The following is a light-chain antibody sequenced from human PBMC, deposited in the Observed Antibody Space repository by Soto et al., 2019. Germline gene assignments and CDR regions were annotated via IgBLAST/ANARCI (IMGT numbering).Light chain of an antibody. CDR3: QQRSNWPHSA. CDR1: QSVSSY. Sequence: EIVLTQSPATLSLSPGERATLSCRASQSVSSYLAWYQQKPGQAPRLLIYDASNRATGIPARFSGSGSGTDFTITISSLEPEDFAVYYCQQRSNWPHSAFGPGTKVDIK. CDR2: DAS. J-gene: IGKJ3*01. V-gene: IGKV3-11*01.